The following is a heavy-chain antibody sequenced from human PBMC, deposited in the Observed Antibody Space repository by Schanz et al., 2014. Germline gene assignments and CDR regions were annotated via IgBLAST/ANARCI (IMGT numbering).Heavy chain of an antibody. D-gene: IGHD1-26*01. CDR3: VKDLQRELLRDDQYYGMDV. J-gene: IGHJ6*02. CDR2: VCYDGSKK. CDR1: GFTFSSYG. Sequence: KLVESGGGVVQPGRSLRLSCAASGFTFSSYGMHWVRQVPGKGLEWVAVVCYDGSKKYYADSVKGRFTTSRDNSKNTMYLQMNSLRAEDTAVYYCVKDLQRELLRDDQYYGMDVWGQGTTVTVSS. V-gene: IGHV3-33*06.